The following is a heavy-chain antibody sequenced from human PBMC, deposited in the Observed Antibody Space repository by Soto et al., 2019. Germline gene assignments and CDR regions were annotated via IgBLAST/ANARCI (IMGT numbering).Heavy chain of an antibody. CDR1: GGSFSGYY. J-gene: IGHJ4*02. CDR3: ARVQYADYVNRRDY. Sequence: SETLSLTSVVYGGSFSGYYWRWIRQPPGKGLEWIGEIYYIGSTNYNPSLKSRVTISEDTSKNQFSLKMSSVTAADTAVYYCARVQYADYVNRRDYWGQGTLVTVS. D-gene: IGHD4-17*01. V-gene: IGHV4-34*01. CDR2: IYYIGST.